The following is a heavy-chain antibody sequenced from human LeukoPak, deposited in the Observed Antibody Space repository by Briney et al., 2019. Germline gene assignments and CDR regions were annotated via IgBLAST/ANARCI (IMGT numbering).Heavy chain of an antibody. Sequence: GASVKVSCKVSGYTLTELSMHWVRQAPGKGLEWMGGFDPEDGETIYAQKFQGRVTMTRDMSTSTVYMELSSLRSEDTAVYYCARAPRAPEVWFDPWGQGTLVTVSS. V-gene: IGHV1-24*01. CDR1: GYTLTELS. CDR3: ARAPRAPEVWFDP. CDR2: FDPEDGET. J-gene: IGHJ5*02. D-gene: IGHD1-14*01.